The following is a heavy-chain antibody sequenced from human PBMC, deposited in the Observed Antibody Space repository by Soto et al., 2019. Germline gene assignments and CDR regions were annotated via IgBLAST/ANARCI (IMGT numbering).Heavy chain of an antibody. CDR1: GYTFTSYA. V-gene: IGHV1-3*01. CDR2: INAGNGNT. J-gene: IGHJ6*02. Sequence: ASVKVSCKASGYTFTSYAMHWVRQAPGQRLEWMGWINAGNGNTKYAKKFQGRVTMTRDTSTSTAYMDLRSLTSDDTAVYYCVMVDNYVTPTPQDVWGQGTTVTVSS. CDR3: VMVDNYVTPTPQDV. D-gene: IGHD3-16*01.